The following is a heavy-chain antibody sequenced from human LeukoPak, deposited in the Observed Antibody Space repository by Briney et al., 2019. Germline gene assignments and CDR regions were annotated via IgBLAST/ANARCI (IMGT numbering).Heavy chain of an antibody. Sequence: GGSLRLSCAASGFTFSGHWMHWVRQVPGKGLVWVSCINVDGSITSHADSVKGRFTISRDNAKNTLYLQLNSLRAEDTAVYYCARHYGPWGQGTLVTVSS. CDR1: GFTFSGHW. CDR3: ARHYGP. CDR2: INVDGSIT. V-gene: IGHV3-74*01. D-gene: IGHD3-16*01. J-gene: IGHJ4*02.